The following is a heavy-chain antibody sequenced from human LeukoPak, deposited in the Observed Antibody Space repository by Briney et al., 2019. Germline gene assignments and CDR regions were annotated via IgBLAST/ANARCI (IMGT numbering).Heavy chain of an antibody. D-gene: IGHD6-13*01. CDR1: GYTFTGYN. V-gene: IGHV1-2*02. CDR3: QTLAEAAQFS. J-gene: IGHJ4*02. Sequence: ASVKVSCKASGYTFTGYNMHWVRQAPGQGLEWLGRINPNTGGTQYAQNFQGRVTMTRGTSISTAYMELSSLRSDDTAVYYCQTLAEAAQFSWGQGTLVTVSS. CDR2: INPNTGGT.